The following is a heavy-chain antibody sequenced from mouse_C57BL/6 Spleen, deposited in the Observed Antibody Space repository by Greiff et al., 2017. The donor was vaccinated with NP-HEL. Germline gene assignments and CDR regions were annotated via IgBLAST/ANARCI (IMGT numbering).Heavy chain of an antibody. CDR1: GYTFTEYS. J-gene: IGHJ4*01. CDR2: FYPGSGSI. CDR3: AIHEGTGTGAMDY. D-gene: IGHD4-1*01. V-gene: IGHV1-62-2*01. Sequence: QVQLQQSGAELVKPGASVKLSCKASGYTFTEYSIHWVKQRSGQGLEWIGWFYPGSGSIQYNEKFKDKATLTAAQSSSTVYRGLSRMTYEDSAVYCCAIHEGTGTGAMDYWGQGTSVTVSS.